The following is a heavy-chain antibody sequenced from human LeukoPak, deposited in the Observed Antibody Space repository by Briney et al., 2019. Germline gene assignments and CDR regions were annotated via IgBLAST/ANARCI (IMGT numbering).Heavy chain of an antibody. CDR2: ISGSGGST. J-gene: IGHJ4*02. CDR1: GFTFSSYG. Sequence: GALRLSCAASGFTFSSYGMSWVRQAPGKGLEWVSAISGSGGSTYYADSVKGRFTISRDNSKNTLYLQMNSLRAEDTAVYYCAKTYSGSYYFDYWGQGTLVTVSS. D-gene: IGHD1-26*01. V-gene: IGHV3-23*01. CDR3: AKTYSGSYYFDY.